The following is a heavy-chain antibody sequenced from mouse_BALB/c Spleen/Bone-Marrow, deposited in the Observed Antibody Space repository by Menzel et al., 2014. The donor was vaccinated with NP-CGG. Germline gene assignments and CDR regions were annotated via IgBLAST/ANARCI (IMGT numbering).Heavy chain of an antibody. J-gene: IGHJ3*01. CDR1: GFDFSRYW. D-gene: IGHD1-2*01. CDR2: INPDSSTI. V-gene: IGHV4-1*02. Sequence: EVQLQQSGGGLVQPGGSLKLSCAASGFDFSRYWMSWIRQAPGKGLEWIGGINPDSSTINYKPSLKDKFIISRDNAKNTLYLQMSKVRSEDTALYYCARLHYYGLSAYWGQGTLVTVSA. CDR3: ARLHYYGLSAY.